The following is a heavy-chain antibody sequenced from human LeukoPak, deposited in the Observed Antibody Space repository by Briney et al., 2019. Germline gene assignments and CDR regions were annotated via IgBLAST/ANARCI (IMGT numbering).Heavy chain of an antibody. J-gene: IGHJ5*02. CDR1: GYTFTNDD. V-gene: IGHV1-8*01. CDR3: ARDIPYDYVWGSYKGLGFDP. D-gene: IGHD3-16*01. Sequence: ASVKVSCKASGYTFTNDDIHWVRQAPGQGLEWMGWMNPNSGSTGYAQKFQGRVTMTRNTSISTAYMVLTSLRSDDTAVYYCARDIPYDYVWGSYKGLGFDPWGQGTLVTVSS. CDR2: MNPNSGST.